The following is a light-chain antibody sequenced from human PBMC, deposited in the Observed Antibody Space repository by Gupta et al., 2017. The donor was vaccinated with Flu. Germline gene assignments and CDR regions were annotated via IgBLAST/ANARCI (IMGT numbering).Light chain of an antibody. V-gene: IGLV3-21*02. J-gene: IGLJ2*01. CDR2: DDT. CDR1: NIGSKS. CDR3: QGWERSSENPVI. Sequence: QTGSRIWGGKNIGSKSVSWYQQRPGQAPVLVVYDDTDRHSGSPARGSGSNSGNTATLTIVSVEAGEEADYYCQGWERSSENPVIFGGGTKLAVL.